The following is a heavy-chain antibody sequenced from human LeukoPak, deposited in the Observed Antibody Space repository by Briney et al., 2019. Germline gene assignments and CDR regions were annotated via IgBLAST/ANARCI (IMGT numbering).Heavy chain of an antibody. Sequence: SSETLSLTCTVSGGSISSYYWSWIRQPPGKGLEWIGYIYYSGSTNYNPSLKSRVTISVDTSKNQFSLKLSSVTAADTAVYYCAREKRAAIPYCSSTSCSARFDYWGQGTLVTVSS. CDR2: IYYSGST. CDR3: AREKRAAIPYCSSTSCSARFDY. CDR1: GGSISSYY. J-gene: IGHJ4*02. V-gene: IGHV4-59*12. D-gene: IGHD2-2*01.